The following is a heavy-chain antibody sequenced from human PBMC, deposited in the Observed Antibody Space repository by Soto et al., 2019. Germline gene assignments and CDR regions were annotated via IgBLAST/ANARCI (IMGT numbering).Heavy chain of an antibody. CDR2: ISSSSSYI. CDR3: ARDLVSLTSDFDY. Sequence: GGSLRLSCAASGFTFSNAWMSWVRQAPGKGLEWVSSISSSSSYIYYADSVKGRFTISRDNAKNSLYLQMNSLRAEDTAVYYCARDLVSLTSDFDYWGQGTLVTVSS. CDR1: GFTFSNAW. D-gene: IGHD3-16*01. V-gene: IGHV3-21*01. J-gene: IGHJ4*02.